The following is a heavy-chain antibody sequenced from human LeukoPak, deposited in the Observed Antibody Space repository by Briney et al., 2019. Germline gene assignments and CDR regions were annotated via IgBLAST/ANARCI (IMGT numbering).Heavy chain of an antibody. Sequence: PGGTLRLSCAASGFXFRSYWIHWVRQDPGEGLVWLSLINGDGSSTSYADSVKGRSTISRDNAKHTLYLQMNRLRAEDTAVYYCARTATDAFDIWGQGTMVTVSS. V-gene: IGHV3-74*01. D-gene: IGHD2-21*02. CDR3: ARTATDAFDI. CDR2: INGDGSST. J-gene: IGHJ3*02. CDR1: GFXFRSYW.